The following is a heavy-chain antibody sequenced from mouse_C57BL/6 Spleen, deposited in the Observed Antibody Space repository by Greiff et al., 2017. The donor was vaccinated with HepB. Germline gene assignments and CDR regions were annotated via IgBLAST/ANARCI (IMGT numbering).Heavy chain of an antibody. D-gene: IGHD2-5*01. Sequence: LVESGAELVRPGTSVKVSCKASGYAFTNYLIEWVKQRPGQGLEWIGVINPGSGGTNYNEKFKGKATLTADKSSSTAYMQLSSLTSEDSAVYFCARGDSNYPAWFAYWGQGTLVTVSA. J-gene: IGHJ3*01. CDR2: INPGSGGT. V-gene: IGHV1-54*01. CDR1: GYAFTNYL. CDR3: ARGDSNYPAWFAY.